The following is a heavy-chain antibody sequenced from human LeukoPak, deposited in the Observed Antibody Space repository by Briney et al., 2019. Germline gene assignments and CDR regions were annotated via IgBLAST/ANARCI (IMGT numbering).Heavy chain of an antibody. CDR2: INSNGGST. D-gene: IGHD5-24*01. J-gene: IGHJ4*02. CDR3: ARQMTTFTPDY. Sequence: GGSLRLSCAASGFTFSSYAMQWVRQAPGKGLEYVSTINSNGGSTFYANSVKGRFTISRDNSKNTLYLQMGSLRAEDTAVYYCARQMTTFTPDYWGQGTLVTVSS. CDR1: GFTFSSYA. V-gene: IGHV3-64*01.